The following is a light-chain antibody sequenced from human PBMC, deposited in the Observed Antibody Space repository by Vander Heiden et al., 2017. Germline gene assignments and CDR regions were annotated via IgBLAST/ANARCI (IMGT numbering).Light chain of an antibody. V-gene: IGKV3-11*01. Sequence: EIVLTQSPATLSLSPGERATLSCRASQSVSSYLAWYQQKPGQAPRLLIYDASNRATGSPARFSCSGSGTDFTLTISSLEPEDFAIYYCQQRSNWPSITFGQGTRLEIK. J-gene: IGKJ5*01. CDR3: QQRSNWPSIT. CDR1: QSVSSY. CDR2: DAS.